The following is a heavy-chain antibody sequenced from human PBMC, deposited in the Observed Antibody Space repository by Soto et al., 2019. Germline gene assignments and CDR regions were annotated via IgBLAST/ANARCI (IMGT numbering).Heavy chain of an antibody. CDR2: LLHSGTT. CDR1: GDSISSPKW. V-gene: IGHV4-4*02. Sequence: QVQLQESGPGLVKPSGTLSLTCAVSGDSISSPKWWTWLRQPPGKGLEWIGDLLHSGTTNYNPSLMSPITLSVDKTQNQFSLKLTSVTDADTAIYFCAYSTGWYRHDVWGQGTSVTVSS. J-gene: IGHJ3*01. D-gene: IGHD6-19*01. CDR3: AYSTGWYRHDV.